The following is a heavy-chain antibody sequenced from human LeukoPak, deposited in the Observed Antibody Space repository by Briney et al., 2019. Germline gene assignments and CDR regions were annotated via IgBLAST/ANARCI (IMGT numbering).Heavy chain of an antibody. Sequence: GGSLRLSCAASGXPFSSYGVHWVRQAPGKGLEWVAVISYDGYNKYYADSVKGRFTISRDNSKNTLYLQMNSLRAEDTAVYYCARETMSAAGERDYYYYYGMDVWGQGTTVTVSS. CDR3: ARETMSAAGERDYYYYYGMDV. V-gene: IGHV3-30*03. D-gene: IGHD6-13*01. CDR2: ISYDGYNK. CDR1: GXPFSSYG. J-gene: IGHJ6*02.